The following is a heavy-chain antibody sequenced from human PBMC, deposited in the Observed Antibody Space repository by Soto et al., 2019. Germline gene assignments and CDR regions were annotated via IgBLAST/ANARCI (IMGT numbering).Heavy chain of an antibody. J-gene: IGHJ4*02. CDR3: ARRIKGSPPAAGGY. CDR1: GLTFSDHY. V-gene: IGHV3-72*01. Sequence: EVQLVESGGGLVQPGGSLRLSCVASGLTFSDHYMDWVRQAPGKGLEWVGRIRNKGNGYSTDYAASVKGRFTISRDDSQNSLYLQRNSLKTEDAAVYYCARRIKGSPPAAGGYWGQGTLVTVSS. CDR2: IRNKGNGYST. D-gene: IGHD2-2*01.